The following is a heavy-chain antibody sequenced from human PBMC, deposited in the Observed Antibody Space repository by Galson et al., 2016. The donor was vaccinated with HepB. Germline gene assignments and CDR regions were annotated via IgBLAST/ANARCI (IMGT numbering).Heavy chain of an antibody. CDR3: ATDGSSPGVWSHYYFDY. D-gene: IGHD3-3*01. CDR1: GFTFSTYA. V-gene: IGHV3-30-3*01. J-gene: IGHJ4*02. Sequence: SLRLSCAASGFTFSTYAMHWVRQAPGKGPEWVAVMSFDGSKEYYADSVKGRFTISRDNSKKTLYLTMDSLSVDDTAVYYCATDGSSPGVWSHYYFDYWGQGTLVTVSS. CDR2: MSFDGSKE.